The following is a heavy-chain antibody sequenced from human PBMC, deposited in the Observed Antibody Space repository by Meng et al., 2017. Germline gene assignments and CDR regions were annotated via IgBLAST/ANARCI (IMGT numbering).Heavy chain of an antibody. CDR2: ISYDGSNK. CDR1: GFTLSSYA. D-gene: IGHD3-10*01. CDR3: AREGVEVRGVSLDY. Sequence: QVQRVVSGGGVVQLGRYSRLSCGAPGFTLSSYAMHWVRQAPGKGVEWVAVISYDGSNKYYADSVKGRFTISRDNSKNTLYLQMNSLRAEDTAVYYCAREGVEVRGVSLDYWGQGTLVTVSS. J-gene: IGHJ4*02. V-gene: IGHV3-30*01.